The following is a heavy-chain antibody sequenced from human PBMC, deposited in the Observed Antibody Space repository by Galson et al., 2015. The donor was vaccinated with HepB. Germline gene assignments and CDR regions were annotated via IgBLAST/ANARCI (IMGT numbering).Heavy chain of an antibody. CDR1: GFTFSSYA. CDR3: AKDFRFMIRAFDI. Sequence: SLRLSCAASGFTFSSYAMSWVRQAPGKGLEWVSAISGSGGSTYYADSVKGRFTISRDNSKNTLYLQMNSLGAEDTAVYYCAKDFRFMIRAFDIWGQGTMVTVSS. D-gene: IGHD3-16*01. V-gene: IGHV3-23*01. J-gene: IGHJ3*02. CDR2: ISGSGGST.